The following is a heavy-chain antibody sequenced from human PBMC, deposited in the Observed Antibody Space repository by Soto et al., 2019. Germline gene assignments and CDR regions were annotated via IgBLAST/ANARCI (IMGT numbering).Heavy chain of an antibody. CDR1: GGSISSSSYY. Sequence: SETLSLTCTVSGGSISSSSYYWGWIRQPPGKGLEWIGSIYYSGSTYYNPSLKSRVTISVDTSKNQFSLKLGSVTAADTAVYYCARQRTVKRYYYGMDVWGQGTTVTVSS. J-gene: IGHJ6*02. D-gene: IGHD4-17*01. V-gene: IGHV4-39*01. CDR2: IYYSGST. CDR3: ARQRTVKRYYYGMDV.